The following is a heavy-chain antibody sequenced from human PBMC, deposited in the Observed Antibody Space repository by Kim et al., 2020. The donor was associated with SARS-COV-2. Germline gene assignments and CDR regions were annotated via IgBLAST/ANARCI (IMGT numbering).Heavy chain of an antibody. J-gene: IGHJ6*02. V-gene: IGHV3-66*04. CDR3: ARRSNYGDYADYYYGMDV. Sequence: GGSLRLSCAASGFTVSSNYMSWVRQAPGKGLEWVSVIYSGGSTYYADSVKGRFTISRDNSKNTLYLQMNSLRAEDTAVYYCARRSNYGDYADYYYGMDVWGQGTTVTLSS. CDR2: IYSGGST. D-gene: IGHD4-17*01. CDR1: GFTVSSNY.